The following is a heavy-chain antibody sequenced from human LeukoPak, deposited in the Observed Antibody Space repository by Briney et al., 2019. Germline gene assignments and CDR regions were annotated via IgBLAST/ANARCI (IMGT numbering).Heavy chain of an antibody. D-gene: IGHD6-19*01. CDR2: INTDGSST. V-gene: IGHV3-74*01. CDR1: GFTFSSYW. CDR3: AREATYSSGWDGGWFDP. J-gene: IGHJ5*02. Sequence: GGSLRLSCAASGFTFSSYWMHWVRQAPGKGLVWVSRINTDGSSTSYADSVKGRFTISRDNAKNTLYLQMNSLRAEDTAVYYCAREATYSSGWDGGWFDPWGQGTLVTVSS.